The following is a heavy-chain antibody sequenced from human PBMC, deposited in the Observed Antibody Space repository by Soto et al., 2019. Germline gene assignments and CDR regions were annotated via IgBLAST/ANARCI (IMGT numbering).Heavy chain of an antibody. CDR2: TTSSSTFI. J-gene: IGHJ4*02. D-gene: IGHD3-10*01. V-gene: IGHV3-21*06. CDR1: GFTFSDYS. Sequence: GGSLRLSCAASGFTFSDYSMNWVRQAPGTGLEWVASTTSSSTFIYYADSVKDRFVISRDDATNSLYLQMYRLRAEDTAVYYCARDHVRGVHPYFDAWGQGTLVTVSS. CDR3: ARDHVRGVHPYFDA.